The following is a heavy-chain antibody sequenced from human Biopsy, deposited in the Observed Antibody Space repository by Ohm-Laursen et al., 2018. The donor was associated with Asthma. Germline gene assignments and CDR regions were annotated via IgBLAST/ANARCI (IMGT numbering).Heavy chain of an antibody. J-gene: IGHJ4*02. Sequence: SLRLSCTAFGFTFSNYGMHWVRQAPGKGPDWVAVISFDGSNKNYTDSVKGRFTISRDNSRNTLHLQMNSLRAEDTAVYYCAKDVFPGWELRRGPDYWGQGTLVTVSS. D-gene: IGHD1-26*01. CDR2: ISFDGSNK. V-gene: IGHV3-30*18. CDR3: AKDVFPGWELRRGPDY. CDR1: GFTFSNYG.